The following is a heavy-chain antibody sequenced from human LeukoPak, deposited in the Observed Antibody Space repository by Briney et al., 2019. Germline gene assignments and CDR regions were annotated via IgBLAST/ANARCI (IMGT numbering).Heavy chain of an antibody. CDR2: ISWNSGSI. J-gene: IGHJ3*02. CDR3: AKDRVPWSGSYYRSDGAFDI. V-gene: IGHV3-9*01. D-gene: IGHD1-26*01. CDR1: GFTFDDYA. Sequence: GGSLRLSCAASGFTFDDYAMHWVRQAPGKGLEWVSVISWNSGSIGYADSVKGRCTISRDNAKNSLYLQMNSLRAEDTALYYCAKDRVPWSGSYYRSDGAFDIWGQGTMVTVSS.